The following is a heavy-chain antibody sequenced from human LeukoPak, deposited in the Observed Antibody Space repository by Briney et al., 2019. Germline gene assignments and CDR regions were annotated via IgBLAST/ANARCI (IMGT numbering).Heavy chain of an antibody. CDR1: GFTLSSYA. CDR2: ISGGGTT. CDR3: ARCSSTSCYTFDY. D-gene: IGHD2-2*02. V-gene: IGHV3-23*01. Sequence: GGSLRLSCAASGFTLSSYAMSWVRQAPGKGLEWVSTISGGGTTYYADSVKGRFTISRDNSKSTLYLQMNSLRAEDTAVYYCARCSSTSCYTFDYWGQGTLVTASS. J-gene: IGHJ4*02.